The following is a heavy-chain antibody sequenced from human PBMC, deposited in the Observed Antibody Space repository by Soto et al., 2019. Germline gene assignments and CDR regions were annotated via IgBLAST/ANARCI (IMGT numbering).Heavy chain of an antibody. V-gene: IGHV1-69*13. CDR1: GGTFSSYS. Sequence: SVKVSCKASGGTFSSYSISWVLQAPGQGLEWMGGIIPIFGTANYAQKFQGRVTITADESTSTAYMELSSLRSEDTAVYYCARDSDRYCSSTSCPGLFDYWGQGTLVTVSS. CDR3: ARDSDRYCSSTSCPGLFDY. CDR2: IIPIFGTA. J-gene: IGHJ4*02. D-gene: IGHD2-2*01.